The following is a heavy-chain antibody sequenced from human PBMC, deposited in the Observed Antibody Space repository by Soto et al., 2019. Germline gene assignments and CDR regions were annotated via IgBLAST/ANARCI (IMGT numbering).Heavy chain of an antibody. CDR2: IFPTGAT. J-gene: IGHJ4*02. Sequence: SEALSLTCTVSGDSMNNYYWSWIRQTPGKGLEWIGYIFPTGATEYTPSLKSRITMSVDTSKSQFSLKVTTVTAADTAVYYCARQPVAPGLRYFDSWGQGTLVTVSS. CDR1: GDSMNNYY. CDR3: ARQPVAPGLRYFDS. V-gene: IGHV4-4*08. D-gene: IGHD5-12*01.